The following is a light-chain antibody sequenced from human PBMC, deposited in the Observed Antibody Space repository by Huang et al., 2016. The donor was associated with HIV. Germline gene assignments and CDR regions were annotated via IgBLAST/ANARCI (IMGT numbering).Light chain of an antibody. CDR3: QQYDDWPPWT. Sequence: EIVMTQSPAPLSVSPGERAILSCRASLNISRLAWYQQKSGQSPRLLIYDASSRATGIPARFSGSGSGTEFTLTVSSLQSEDVALYYCQQYDDWPPWTFGPGTQVDIK. CDR2: DAS. J-gene: IGKJ1*01. CDR1: LNISR. V-gene: IGKV3-15*01.